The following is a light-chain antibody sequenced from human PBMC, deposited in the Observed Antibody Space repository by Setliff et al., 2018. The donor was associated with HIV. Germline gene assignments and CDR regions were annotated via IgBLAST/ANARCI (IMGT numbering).Light chain of an antibody. Sequence: QSALTQPASVSGSPGQSITISCTGTSSDVGGYNYVSWYQQHPGKAPKLMIFEVSNRPSGVSYRFSGSKSGNTASMTTSGLRPEDEGDYFCCSYTSTSARVFGTGTKVTVL. J-gene: IGLJ1*01. CDR3: CSYTSTSARV. V-gene: IGLV2-14*01. CDR1: SSDVGGYNY. CDR2: EVS.